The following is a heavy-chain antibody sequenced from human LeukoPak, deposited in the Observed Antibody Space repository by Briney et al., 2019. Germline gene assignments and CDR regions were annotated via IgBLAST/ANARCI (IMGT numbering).Heavy chain of an antibody. CDR2: IYHSGST. D-gene: IGHD6-13*01. J-gene: IGHJ4*02. V-gene: IGHV4-38-2*01. CDR1: GYSISSGYY. Sequence: PSETLSLTCAVSGYSISSGYYWGWIRQPPGKGLEWIGSIYHSGSTYYNPSLKSRVTISVDTSKNQFSLKLSSVTAADTAVYYCARRGAAARLPTFGYWGQGTLVTVSS. CDR3: ARRGAAARLPTFGY.